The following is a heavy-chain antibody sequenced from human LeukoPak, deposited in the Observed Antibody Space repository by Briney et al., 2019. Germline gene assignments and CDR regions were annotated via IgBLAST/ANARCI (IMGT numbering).Heavy chain of an antibody. CDR1: GFTFSSYE. CDR2: ISSSGSTI. CDR3: ARALSGCYFSLFIY. J-gene: IGHJ4*02. V-gene: IGHV3-48*03. Sequence: PGGSLRLSCAASGFTFSSYEMNWVRQAPGKGLEWVSYISSSGSTIYYADSVKGRFTISRDISKNTLYLQMNSLRTEDTAVYYCARALSGCYFSLFIYWGQGTLVTVSS. D-gene: IGHD1-26*01.